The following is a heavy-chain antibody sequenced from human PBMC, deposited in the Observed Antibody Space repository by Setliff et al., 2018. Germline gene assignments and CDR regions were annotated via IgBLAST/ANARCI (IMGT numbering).Heavy chain of an antibody. V-gene: IGHV5-51*01. CDR2: VYPGDSDT. D-gene: IGHD2-2*03. Sequence: GESLTLSCQGFGYSFSRSWIIWVRQMPGRGLEWLGIVYPGDSDTRYNPSFQGQVTISVDKSIDTAYLQSSSLKASDSAIYYCARLIGSCSSSSCSGALDLWGQGTMVTVSS. CDR3: ARLIGSCSSSSCSGALDL. J-gene: IGHJ3*01. CDR1: GYSFSRSW.